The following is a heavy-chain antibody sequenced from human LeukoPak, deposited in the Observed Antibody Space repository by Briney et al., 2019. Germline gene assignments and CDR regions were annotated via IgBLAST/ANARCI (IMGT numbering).Heavy chain of an antibody. Sequence: GESLKISCRGSGYSFTTYWIGWVRQMPGKGLEWMGIIYPADSDTRSSPSFQGQVTISADKSISAAYLQWSSLKASDTAMYYCARRSGRNGDSWFDPWGQGTLVTVSS. CDR1: GYSFTTYW. CDR2: IYPADSDT. CDR3: ARRSGRNGDSWFDP. J-gene: IGHJ5*02. V-gene: IGHV5-51*01. D-gene: IGHD1-26*01.